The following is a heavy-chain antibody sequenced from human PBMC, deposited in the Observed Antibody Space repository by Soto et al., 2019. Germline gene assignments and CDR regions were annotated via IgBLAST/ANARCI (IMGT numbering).Heavy chain of an antibody. CDR3: ARSYYDFWSGSYYYYMDV. Sequence: QVQLQESGPGLVKPSETLSLTCIVSGASISSHYWSWIRQPPGKGLEWIGYIHYSGSTNYNPSLKSRVTISGDTSKSQFSLKLSSVTAADTAVYYCARSYYDFWSGSYYYYMDVWGKGTTVTVSS. V-gene: IGHV4-59*08. CDR1: GASISSHY. D-gene: IGHD3-3*01. J-gene: IGHJ6*03. CDR2: IHYSGST.